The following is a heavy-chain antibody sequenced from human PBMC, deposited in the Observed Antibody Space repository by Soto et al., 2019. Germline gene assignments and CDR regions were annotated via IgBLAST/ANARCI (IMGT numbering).Heavy chain of an antibody. D-gene: IGHD1-26*01. Sequence: PSETLSLTCTVSGGSISSSSYYWGWIRQPPGKGLEWIGGIYYSGSTYYNPSLKSRVTISVDTSKNQFSLKLSSVTAADTAVYYCARQVTREAHWFDPWGQGTLVTV. CDR2: IYYSGST. V-gene: IGHV4-39*01. CDR3: ARQVTREAHWFDP. J-gene: IGHJ5*02. CDR1: GGSISSSSYY.